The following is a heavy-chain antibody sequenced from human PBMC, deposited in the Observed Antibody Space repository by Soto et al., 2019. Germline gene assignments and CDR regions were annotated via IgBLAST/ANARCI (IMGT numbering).Heavy chain of an antibody. CDR1: GGSFSGYY. D-gene: IGHD2-21*02. V-gene: IGHV4-34*01. CDR3: ARGAYCGGDCYSTPRAYFDY. J-gene: IGHJ4*02. Sequence: SETLSLTCAVYGGSFSGYYWSWIRQPPGKGLEWIGEINHSGSTNYNPSLKSRVTISVDTSKNQFSLKLSSVTAAYTAVYYCARGAYCGGDCYSTPRAYFDYWGQGTLVTVSS. CDR2: INHSGST.